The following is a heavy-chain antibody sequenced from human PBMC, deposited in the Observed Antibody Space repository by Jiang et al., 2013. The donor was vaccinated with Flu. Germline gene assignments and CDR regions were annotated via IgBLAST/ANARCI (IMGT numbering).Heavy chain of an antibody. CDR3: TARSAAAGYFNWYFAV. V-gene: IGHV4-4*02. CDR1: GASIDSNNW. Sequence: GPGLVKPSGTLSLTCAVSGASIDSNNWWTWVRQPPGKGPQWIGEKYHNGNSDYNPSLQSRVTISLDKTKSQFSLNLTSVTAADTAVYFCTARSAAAGYFNWYFAVWGRGTLVTVSS. D-gene: IGHD6-13*01. CDR2: KYHNGNS. J-gene: IGHJ2*01.